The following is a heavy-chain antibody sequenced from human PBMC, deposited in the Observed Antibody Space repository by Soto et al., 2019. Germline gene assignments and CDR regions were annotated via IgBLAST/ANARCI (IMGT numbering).Heavy chain of an antibody. D-gene: IGHD6-13*01. J-gene: IGHJ4*02. Sequence: PSETLSLTCSASSGSIGSGIWWNWVRQPPGKGLEWMGEIYLTGNTNYNPSLKRRLTMSVDESKNQFSLSLTFVSAADSVLHYCAAAAPSSPFDFWGRGTLVTVSS. CDR3: AAAAPSSPFDF. V-gene: IGHV4-4*02. CDR1: SGSIGSGIW. CDR2: IYLTGNT.